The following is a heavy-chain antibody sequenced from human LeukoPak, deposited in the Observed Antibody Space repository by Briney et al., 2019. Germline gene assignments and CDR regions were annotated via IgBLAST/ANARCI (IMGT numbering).Heavy chain of an antibody. J-gene: IGHJ5*02. CDR1: GGSITNGDYY. V-gene: IGHV4-39*02. CDR3: TREGSGRGIYFDP. Sequence: SETLSLTCSVSGGSITNGDYYWAWIRHPPGKGLEWIATFYHNGNTYYNPSLTSRVTISVDTSASQFSLKRTFVTAADAAIYYCTREGSGRGIYFDPWGQGTLVGISS. CDR2: FYHNGNT. D-gene: IGHD3-10*01.